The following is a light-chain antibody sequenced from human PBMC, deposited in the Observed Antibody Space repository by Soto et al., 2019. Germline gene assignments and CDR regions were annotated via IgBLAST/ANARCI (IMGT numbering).Light chain of an antibody. CDR2: YAS. CDR1: ESVHRN. J-gene: IGKJ3*01. Sequence: ELVRTEFPATLSVSPGERVTLSCRASESVHRNLAWYQQKPGQGPSLLIYYASTRATGVPDRFTGSGSGTEFTLTISSLQSEDFGVYHCQHYSNWPPTFGPGTKVEIK. V-gene: IGKV3-15*01. CDR3: QHYSNWPPT.